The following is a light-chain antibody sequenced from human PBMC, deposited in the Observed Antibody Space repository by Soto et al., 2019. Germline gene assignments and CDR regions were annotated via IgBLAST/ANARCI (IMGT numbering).Light chain of an antibody. J-gene: IGKJ1*01. CDR2: GAS. CDR1: QSVSGSY. V-gene: IGKV3-20*01. Sequence: EIVLTQSPGTLSLSPGGRATLSCRASQSVSGSYLAWYQQKPGQAPRLLIYGASSRATGIPDRFSGSGSGTDFTLTISRLEPEAFAVYYCQQYGSSPETFGQGTKLEIK. CDR3: QQYGSSPET.